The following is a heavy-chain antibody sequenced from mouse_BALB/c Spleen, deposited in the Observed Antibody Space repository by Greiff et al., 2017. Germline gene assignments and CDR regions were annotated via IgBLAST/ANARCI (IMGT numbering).Heavy chain of an antibody. J-gene: IGHJ3*01. V-gene: IGHV1S56*01. CDR3: ARGDEGFAY. CDR2: IYPGNVNT. CDR1: GYTFTSYY. D-gene: IGHD3-3*01. Sequence: VQLQQSGPELVKPGASVRISCKASGYTFTSYYIHWVKQRPGQGLEWIGWIYPGNVNTKYNEKFKGKATLTADKSSSTAYMQLSSLTSEDSAVYFCARGDEGFAYWGQGTLVTVSA.